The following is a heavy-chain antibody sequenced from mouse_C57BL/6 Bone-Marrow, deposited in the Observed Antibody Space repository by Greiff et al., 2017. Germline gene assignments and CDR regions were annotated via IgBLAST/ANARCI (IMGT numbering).Heavy chain of an antibody. CDR2: IYPGDGDT. D-gene: IGHD1-1*01. CDR3: ARCYYYGSSYGYFDG. V-gene: IGHV1-82*01. Sequence: VQLVESGPELVKPGASVKISCKASGYAFSSSWMNWVKQRPGKGLEWIGRIYPGDGDTNYNGKFKGKATLTADKSSSTAYMQLSSLTSEDSAVYFCARCYYYGSSYGYFDGWGTGTTVTVSS. J-gene: IGHJ1*03. CDR1: GYAFSSSW.